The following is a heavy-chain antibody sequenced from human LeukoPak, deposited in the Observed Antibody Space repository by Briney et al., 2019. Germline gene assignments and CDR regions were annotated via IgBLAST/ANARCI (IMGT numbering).Heavy chain of an antibody. J-gene: IGHJ4*02. CDR1: GFTFNNYG. D-gene: IGHD3-22*01. Sequence: GGSLRLSCVASGFTFNNYGMSWVRQAPGKGLEWVSTISGSGDSTYYADSVKGRFTISRDNSKNTLFLQMNSLRAEDTAVYYCAKDRGSAYYYIDYWGQGTLVTVSS. CDR3: AKDRGSAYYYIDY. V-gene: IGHV3-23*01. CDR2: ISGSGDST.